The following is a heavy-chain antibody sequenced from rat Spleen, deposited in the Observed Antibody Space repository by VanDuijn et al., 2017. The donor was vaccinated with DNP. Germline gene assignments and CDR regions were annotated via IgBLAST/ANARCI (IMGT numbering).Heavy chain of an antibody. J-gene: IGHJ1*01. CDR3: ARCLTGTFYWYFDF. CDR2: ISSSCTI. V-gene: IGHV3-1*01. D-gene: IGHD5-1*01. CDR1: GYSIINNY. Sequence: DVQLQESGPGLVKPSQSLSLTCSVTGYSIINNYWGWIRSFPGNKMELIGHISSSCTIVYNPSLKSRISITGDTSQNQFFLQLNSVTTEDTATYYCARCLTGTFYWYFDFWGPGTMVTVSS.